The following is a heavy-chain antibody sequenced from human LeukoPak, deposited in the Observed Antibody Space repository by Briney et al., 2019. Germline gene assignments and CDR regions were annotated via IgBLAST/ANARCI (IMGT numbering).Heavy chain of an antibody. J-gene: IGHJ4*02. D-gene: IGHD1-1*01. CDR3: AKATGTRGN. V-gene: IGHV3-21*04. CDR1: GFTFNRYN. CDR2: ISTSSSYI. Sequence: GGSLRLSCAASGFTFNRYNMNWVRRAPGKGLEWVSSISTSSSYIYYADSVRGRFTISRDNAKNSLYLQMKSLTSDDTAIYYCAKATGTRGNWGQGPLVTVSS.